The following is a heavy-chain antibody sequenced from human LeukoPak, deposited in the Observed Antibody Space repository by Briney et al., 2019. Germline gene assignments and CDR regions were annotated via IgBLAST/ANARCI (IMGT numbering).Heavy chain of an antibody. CDR3: ARGLAGAFDI. V-gene: IGHV3-30*04. Sequence: GGSLRLSCAASGFTFSSYAMHWVRQAPGKGLEWVTVISYDGSNKWYADSVEGRFTISRDNSKNSLYLQMNSLRAEDTAVYYCARGLAGAFDIWGQGTMVTVSS. J-gene: IGHJ3*02. D-gene: IGHD5-12*01. CDR2: ISYDGSNK. CDR1: GFTFSSYA.